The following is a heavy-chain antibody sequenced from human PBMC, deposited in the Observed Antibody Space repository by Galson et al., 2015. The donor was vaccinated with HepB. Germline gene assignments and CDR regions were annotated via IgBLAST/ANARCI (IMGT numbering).Heavy chain of an antibody. CDR1: GFTFSSYS. Sequence: SLRLSCAASGFTFSSYSMNWVRQAPGKGLEWVSYISSSGSTIYYADSVKGRFTISRDNAKNSLYLQMNSLRAEDTAVYYCARDSRSWQQLRYFDYWGQGTLVTVSS. J-gene: IGHJ4*02. V-gene: IGHV3-48*04. CDR2: ISSSGSTI. D-gene: IGHD6-13*01. CDR3: ARDSRSWQQLRYFDY.